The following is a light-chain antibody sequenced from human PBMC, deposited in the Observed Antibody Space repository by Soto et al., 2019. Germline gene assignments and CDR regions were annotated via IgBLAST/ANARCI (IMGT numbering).Light chain of an antibody. CDR1: QSVSSY. V-gene: IGKV3-20*01. J-gene: IGKJ1*01. CDR2: GAI. CDR3: QQYGSSRT. Sequence: EIVMTQSPATLSVSPGERATLSCRASQSVSSYLAWYQQKPGQAPRLLIYGAINRATGIPDRFSGSGSGTDFTLTISRLEPEDFAVYYCQQYGSSRTFGQGTKVDIK.